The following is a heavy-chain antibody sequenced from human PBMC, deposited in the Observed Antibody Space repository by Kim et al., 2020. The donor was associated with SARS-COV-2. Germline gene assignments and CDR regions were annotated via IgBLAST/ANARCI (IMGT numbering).Heavy chain of an antibody. J-gene: IGHJ4*02. CDR3: ARHPYSSSWYVDY. Sequence: YSPSFQGHVTISADKSISTAYLQWSSLKASDTAMYYCARHPYSSSWYVDYWGQGTLVTVSS. D-gene: IGHD6-13*01. V-gene: IGHV5-10-1*01.